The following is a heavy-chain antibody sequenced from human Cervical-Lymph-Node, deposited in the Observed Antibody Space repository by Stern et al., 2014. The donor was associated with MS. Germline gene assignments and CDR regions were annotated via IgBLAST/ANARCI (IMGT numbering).Heavy chain of an antibody. Sequence: QLQLQESGPGVVKPSETLSLTCTVSGGSISSDSYHWAWIRQSPGKGLEWIGGVCCRGAIDCTPDSTPPLKPRLPIFEDTPNTQFPLKLHSVTAADTAVYFCATYFRGGGGRGYWGQGTLVTVSS. V-gene: IGHV4-39*01. CDR1: GGSISSDSYH. J-gene: IGHJ4*02. D-gene: IGHD3-9*01. CDR2: VCCRGAIDCTP. CDR3: ATYFRGGGGRGY.